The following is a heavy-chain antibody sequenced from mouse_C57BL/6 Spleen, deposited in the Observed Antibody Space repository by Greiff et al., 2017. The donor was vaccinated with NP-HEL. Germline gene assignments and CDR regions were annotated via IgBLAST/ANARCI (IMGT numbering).Heavy chain of an antibody. CDR3: ARAPLLYYFDY. Sequence: EVKLVESEGGLVQPGSSMKLSCTASGFTFSDYYMAWVRQVPEKGLEWVANINYDGSSTYYLDSLKSRFIISRDNAKNILYLQMSSLKSEDTATYYCARAPLLYYFDYWGQGTTLTVSS. CDR1: GFTFSDYY. CDR2: INYDGSST. D-gene: IGHD2-10*01. J-gene: IGHJ2*01. V-gene: IGHV5-16*01.